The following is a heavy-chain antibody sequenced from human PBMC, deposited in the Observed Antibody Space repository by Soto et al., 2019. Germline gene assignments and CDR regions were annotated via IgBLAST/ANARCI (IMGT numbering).Heavy chain of an antibody. CDR3: ARGGSRFFGVSGMDV. CDR2: IYESGST. D-gene: IGHD3-3*01. V-gene: IGHV4-30-2*01. CDR1: GGSISSGGYS. J-gene: IGHJ6*02. Sequence: PSETLSLTCAVSGGSISSGGYSWSWIRQPPGKGLEWIGYIYESGSTYYNPSLKSRVTISVDRSKNQFSLKLSSVTAADTAVYYCARGGSRFFGVSGMDVWGQGTTVTVS.